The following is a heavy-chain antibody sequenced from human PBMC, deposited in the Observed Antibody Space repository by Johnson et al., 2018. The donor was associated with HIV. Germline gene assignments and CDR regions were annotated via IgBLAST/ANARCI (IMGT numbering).Heavy chain of an antibody. J-gene: IGHJ3*02. V-gene: IGHV3-11*04. Sequence: QVQLVESGGGLVKPGGSLRLSCAASGFIFSDYYMSWIRQAPGKGLEWVSYISSSGNPIYYADSVKGRFTISRDNAKNSLYLQMNSLRAEDTAVYYCARESTPWGSDYVGYGLDIWGQGTVVTVSS. CDR2: ISSSGNPI. CDR1: GFIFSDYY. CDR3: ARESTPWGSDYVGYGLDI. D-gene: IGHD4/OR15-4a*01.